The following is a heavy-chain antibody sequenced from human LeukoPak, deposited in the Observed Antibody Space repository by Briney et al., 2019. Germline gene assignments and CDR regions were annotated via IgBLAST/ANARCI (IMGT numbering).Heavy chain of an antibody. D-gene: IGHD3-22*01. Sequence: GGSLRLSCTASGFSFSSYAMSWVRQAPGKGLEWVSAISGSGGNTYSADSVKGRCTISRDNSLQTLFLHMNSLRAEDTAVYYCARGMSATSGYLELEYWGQGALVTVST. CDR2: ISGSGGNT. V-gene: IGHV3-23*01. CDR3: ARGMSATSGYLELEY. J-gene: IGHJ4*02. CDR1: GFSFSSYA.